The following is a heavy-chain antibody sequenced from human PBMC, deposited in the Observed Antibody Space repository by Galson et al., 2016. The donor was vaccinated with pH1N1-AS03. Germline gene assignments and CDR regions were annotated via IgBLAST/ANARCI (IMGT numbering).Heavy chain of an antibody. D-gene: IGHD2-2*01. CDR3: VRSDRVITASNTRPEGGDY. CDR1: GGSINSHY. Sequence: SETLSLTCTVSGGSINSHYWSWIWQPPGKGLEWIGSIYHTGSTYYNPSLKSRLTISMDTSKNQFSLNLSSVTAADTALYYCVRSDRVITASNTRPEGGDYWGQGTLVTVSS. V-gene: IGHV4-59*08. J-gene: IGHJ4*02. CDR2: IYHTGST.